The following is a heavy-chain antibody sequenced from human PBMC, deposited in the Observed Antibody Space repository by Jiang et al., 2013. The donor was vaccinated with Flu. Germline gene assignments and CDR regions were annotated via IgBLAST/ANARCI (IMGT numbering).Heavy chain of an antibody. J-gene: IGHJ3*02. Sequence: PSGSYVNYSPSFQGHVTISADKSISTAYLQWSSLKASDTAMYYCARHGWGSSPSSSGFDIWGQGTMVIVSS. CDR2: PSGSYV. V-gene: IGHV5-10-1*01. D-gene: IGHD2-2*01. CDR3: ARHGWGSSPSSSGFDI.